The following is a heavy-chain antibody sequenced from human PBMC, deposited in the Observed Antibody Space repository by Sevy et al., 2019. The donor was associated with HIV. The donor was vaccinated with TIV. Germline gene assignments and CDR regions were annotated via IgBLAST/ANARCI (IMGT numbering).Heavy chain of an antibody. CDR1: GFTFSNYD. J-gene: IGHJ4*02. D-gene: IGHD2-21*02. CDR2: ISHDGNYK. CDR3: ARLFSCGGDCYYLDY. Sequence: GGSLRLSCAASGFTFSNYDMHWVRQAPGKGLEWVAVISHDGNYKNYAASVKVRFTISRDDFKNTLYVQMSSLRPEETAVYFCARLFSCGGDCYYLDYWGQGAMVTVSS. V-gene: IGHV3-30-3*01.